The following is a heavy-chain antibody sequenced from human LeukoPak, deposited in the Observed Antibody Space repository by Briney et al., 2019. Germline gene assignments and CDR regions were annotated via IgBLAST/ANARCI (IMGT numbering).Heavy chain of an antibody. J-gene: IGHJ5*02. CDR3: ARHQNAAPNVWDWFDP. V-gene: IGHV1-18*01. CDR1: GYTFTSFG. D-gene: IGHD3-16*01. Sequence: GASVKVSCKASGYTFTSFGISWVRQAPGQGLEWMGWISAYNGNTNYAQKFQGRVTMTTDTSTSTAYMELRSLRSDDTAVYYCARHQNAAPNVWDWFDPWGQGTQVTVSS. CDR2: ISAYNGNT.